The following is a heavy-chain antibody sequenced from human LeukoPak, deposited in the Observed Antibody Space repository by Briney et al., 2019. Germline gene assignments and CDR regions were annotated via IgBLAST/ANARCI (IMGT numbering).Heavy chain of an antibody. CDR2: INTDGSST. Sequence: PGRSLRLSCAASGFTFSSYWMHWVRQAPGKGLVWVSRINTDGSSTSYADSVKGRFTISRDNAKNTLYLQMNSLRAEDTAVYYCARDPSPWIALDYWGQGTLVTVSS. CDR1: GFTFSSYW. V-gene: IGHV3-74*01. D-gene: IGHD2-21*01. CDR3: ARDPSPWIALDY. J-gene: IGHJ4*02.